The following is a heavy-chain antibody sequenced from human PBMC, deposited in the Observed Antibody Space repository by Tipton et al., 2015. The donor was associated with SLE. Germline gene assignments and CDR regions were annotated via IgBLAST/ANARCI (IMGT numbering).Heavy chain of an antibody. CDR3: ATTLGYCSGVSCSGMDV. D-gene: IGHD2-15*01. Sequence: QLVQSGAEVKKPGDSLRISCRASGYSFSSYYIGWVRQMPGKGLEWMGRIDPFDSYTNYSPSLQGHVTISVDKSISTAYLQWSSLKASDTAMYYCATTLGYCSGVSCSGMDVWGQGTTVTVSS. J-gene: IGHJ6*02. V-gene: IGHV5-10-1*01. CDR1: GYSFSSYY. CDR2: IDPFDSYT.